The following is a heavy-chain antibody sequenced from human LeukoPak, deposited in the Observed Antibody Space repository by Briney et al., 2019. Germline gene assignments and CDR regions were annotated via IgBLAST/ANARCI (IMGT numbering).Heavy chain of an antibody. D-gene: IGHD1-26*01. J-gene: IGHJ4*02. Sequence: GGSLRLSCAAYGFTFSSYAMSWVRQAPGKGMEWVSAISGSGGSTYYADSVKGRFTISRDNSKNTLYLQMNSLRAEDTAVYYCAKPPQEGGAYYFDYWGQGTLVTVSS. V-gene: IGHV3-23*01. CDR1: GFTFSSYA. CDR2: ISGSGGST. CDR3: AKPPQEGGAYYFDY.